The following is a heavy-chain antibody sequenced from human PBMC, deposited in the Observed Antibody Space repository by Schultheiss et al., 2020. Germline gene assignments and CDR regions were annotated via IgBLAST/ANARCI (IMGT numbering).Heavy chain of an antibody. CDR1: GGSFSGYY. CDR2: IYYSGST. V-gene: IGHV4-34*01. J-gene: IGHJ3*02. CDR3: ARLYDFVLDAFDI. Sequence: SETLSLTCAVYGGSFSGYYWSWIRQHPGKGLEWIGYIYYSGSTNYNPSLKSRVTISVDTSKNQFSLKLSSVTAADTAVYYCARLYDFVLDAFDIWGQGTMVTVSS. D-gene: IGHD3-3*01.